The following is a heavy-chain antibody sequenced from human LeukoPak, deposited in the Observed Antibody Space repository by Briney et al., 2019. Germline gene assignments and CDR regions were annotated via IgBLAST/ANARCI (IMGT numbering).Heavy chain of an antibody. CDR1: GFTFSSYG. Sequence: GGSLRLSCAASGFTFSSYGMHWVRQAPGKGLEWVAVIWYDGSNKYYADSVKGRFTISRDNSKNTLYLQMNSLRAEDTAVYYCARVRGGSGWYYFDYWGQGTLVTVSS. D-gene: IGHD6-19*01. J-gene: IGHJ4*02. CDR2: IWYDGSNK. CDR3: ARVRGGSGWYYFDY. V-gene: IGHV3-33*01.